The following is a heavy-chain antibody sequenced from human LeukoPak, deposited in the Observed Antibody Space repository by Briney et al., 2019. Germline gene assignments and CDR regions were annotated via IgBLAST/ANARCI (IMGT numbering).Heavy chain of an antibody. D-gene: IGHD3-10*01. Sequence: SETLSLTCAVYGGSFSGYYWSWIRQPPGKGLEWIGEINHSGSTNYNPSLKSRVTISVDTSKNQFSLKLSSVTAADTAVYYCARRGTMEAFDYWGQGTLVTVSS. CDR1: GGSFSGYY. J-gene: IGHJ4*02. CDR2: INHSGST. V-gene: IGHV4-34*01. CDR3: ARRGTMEAFDY.